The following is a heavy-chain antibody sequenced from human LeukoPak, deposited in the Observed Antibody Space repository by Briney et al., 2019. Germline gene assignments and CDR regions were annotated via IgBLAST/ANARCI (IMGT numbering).Heavy chain of an antibody. CDR1: GCSISSGGYD. CDR3: ARARIVDRDDTFDY. Sequence: SETLSCTGTVSGCSISSGGYDWRWIRQRPGKGPGWSAYISYSGNTYYNPSLKSRVTISVDTSKNQFSLKLSSVTAADTAVYYCARARIVDRDDTFDYWGQGTLVTVSS. D-gene: IGHD3-22*01. CDR2: ISYSGNT. J-gene: IGHJ4*02. V-gene: IGHV4-31*03.